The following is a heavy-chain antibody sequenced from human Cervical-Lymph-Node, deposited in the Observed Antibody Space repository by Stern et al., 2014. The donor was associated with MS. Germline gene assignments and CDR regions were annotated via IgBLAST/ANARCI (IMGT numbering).Heavy chain of an antibody. CDR3: ARTRYSSSWYTFDP. D-gene: IGHD6-13*01. Sequence: EVQLVESGAEVKKPGESLKISCTGSGYSFTSYYILWVRHVPGKGLEWMGIIQPGDSETRYSPSFQAQVTISADKSINTAYLQWRSLKASDTAMYYCARTRYSSSWYTFDPWGQGTLVTVSS. CDR2: IQPGDSET. CDR1: GYSFTSYY. J-gene: IGHJ5*02. V-gene: IGHV5-51*03.